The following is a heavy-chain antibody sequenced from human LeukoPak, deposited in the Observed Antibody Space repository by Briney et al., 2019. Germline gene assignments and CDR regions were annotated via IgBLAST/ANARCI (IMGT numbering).Heavy chain of an antibody. CDR1: GYTFTSYG. J-gene: IGHJ4*02. CDR2: ISAYNGNT. V-gene: IGHV1-18*01. D-gene: IGHD2-15*01. CDR3: ARVDIVVVVAANHYDY. Sequence: ASVKVSCKASGYTFTSYGISWVRQAPGQALEWMGWISAYNGNTNYAQKLQGRVTMTTDTSTSTAYMELRSLRSDDTAVYYCARVDIVVVVAANHYDYWGQGTLVTVSS.